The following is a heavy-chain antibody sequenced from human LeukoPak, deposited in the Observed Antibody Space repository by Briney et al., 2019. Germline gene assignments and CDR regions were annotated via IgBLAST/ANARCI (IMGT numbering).Heavy chain of an antibody. CDR3: ASQLYYYGSGSYYNGDDAFDI. CDR1: GGSISSYY. CDR2: IYYSGST. V-gene: IGHV4-59*01. J-gene: IGHJ3*02. D-gene: IGHD3-10*01. Sequence: SETLSLTCTVSGGSISSYYWSWIRQPPGKGLEWIGYIYYSGSTNYNPSLKSRVTISVDTSKNQFSLKLSSVTAADTAVYYCASQLYYYGSGSYYNGDDAFDIWGQGTMVTVSS.